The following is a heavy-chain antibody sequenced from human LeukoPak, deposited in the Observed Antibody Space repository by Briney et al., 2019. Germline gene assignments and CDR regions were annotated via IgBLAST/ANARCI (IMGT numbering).Heavy chain of an antibody. CDR2: ISWNSGSI. CDR3: ARVYSSGVYYYYGMDV. Sequence: PGRSLRLSCAASGFTFDDYAMHWVRQAPGKGLEWVSGISWNSGSIGYADSVKGRFTISRDNAKNSLYLQMNSLRAEDTAVYYCARVYSSGVYYYYGMDVWGQGTTVTVSS. D-gene: IGHD6-25*01. V-gene: IGHV3-9*01. CDR1: GFTFDDYA. J-gene: IGHJ6*02.